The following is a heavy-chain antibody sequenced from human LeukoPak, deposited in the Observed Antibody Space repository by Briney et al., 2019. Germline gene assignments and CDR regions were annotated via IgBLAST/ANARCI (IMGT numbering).Heavy chain of an antibody. Sequence: GGSLRLSCAASGFTFSSYSMNWVRQAPGKGLEWVSSISGSSTYIYYADSVKGRFTISRDNAKNSLYLQMNSLRAEDTAVYYCARDRLTEGSGYYLFDYWGQGTLVTVSS. CDR2: ISGSSTYI. CDR1: GFTFSSYS. V-gene: IGHV3-21*01. D-gene: IGHD3-22*01. J-gene: IGHJ4*02. CDR3: ARDRLTEGSGYYLFDY.